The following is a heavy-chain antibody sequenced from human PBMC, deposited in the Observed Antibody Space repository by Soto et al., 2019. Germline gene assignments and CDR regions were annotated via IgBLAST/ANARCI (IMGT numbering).Heavy chain of an antibody. V-gene: IGHV4-34*01. CDR3: ARSTAGPYYYYYYMDV. D-gene: IGHD6-19*01. CDR1: GGSFSGYY. Sequence: SETLSLTCAVYGGSFSGYYLSWIRQPPGKGLEWIGEINHSGSTNYNPSLKSRVTISVDTSKNQFSLKLSSVTAADTAVYYCARSTAGPYYYYYYMDVWGKGTTVTVSS. J-gene: IGHJ6*03. CDR2: INHSGST.